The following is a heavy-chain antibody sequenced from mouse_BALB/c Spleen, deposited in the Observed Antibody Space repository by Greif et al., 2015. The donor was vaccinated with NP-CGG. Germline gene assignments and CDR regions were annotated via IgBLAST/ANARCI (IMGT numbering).Heavy chain of an antibody. CDR3: ARLGSRRGAMDY. CDR2: INPGSGGT. CDR1: GYAFTNYL. V-gene: IGHV1-54*01. J-gene: IGHJ4*01. Sequence: QVQLQQSGAELVRPGTSVKVSCKASGYAFTNYLIEWVKQRPGQGLEWIGVINPGSGGTNYNEKFKGKATLTADKSSSTAYMQLSSLTSDDSAVYFCARLGSRRGAMDYWGQGTSVTVSS.